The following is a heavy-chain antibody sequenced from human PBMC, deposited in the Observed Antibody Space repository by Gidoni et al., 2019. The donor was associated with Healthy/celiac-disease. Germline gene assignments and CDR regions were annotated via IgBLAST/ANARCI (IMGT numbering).Heavy chain of an antibody. CDR2: IYYSGST. CDR1: GGSISSYY. J-gene: IGHJ4*01. V-gene: IGHV4-59*08. Sequence: LSLTCTVSGGSISSYYWSWIRQPPGKGLEWIGYIYYSGSTNYNPSLKSLVPISVDTSKNQFSLKLSSVTAADTAVYYCARRIAAAGPFDYWGQGTLVTVSS. CDR3: ARRIAAAGPFDY. D-gene: IGHD6-13*01.